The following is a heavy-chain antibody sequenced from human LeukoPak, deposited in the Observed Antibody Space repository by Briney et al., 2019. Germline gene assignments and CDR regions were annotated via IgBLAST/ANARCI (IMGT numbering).Heavy chain of an antibody. J-gene: IGHJ4*02. Sequence: SETLSLTCTVSGGSISSSSYYWGWIRQPPGKGLEWIGSIYYSGSTYYNPSLKSRVTISVDTSKNQFSLKLSSVTAADTAVYYCARWNRIYDSSGYRTFDYWGQGTLVTVSS. CDR1: GGSISSSSYY. D-gene: IGHD3-22*01. CDR3: ARWNRIYDSSGYRTFDY. V-gene: IGHV4-39*01. CDR2: IYYSGST.